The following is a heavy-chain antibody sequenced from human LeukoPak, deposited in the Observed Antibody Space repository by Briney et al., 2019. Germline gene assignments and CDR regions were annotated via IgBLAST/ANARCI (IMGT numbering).Heavy chain of an antibody. CDR3: ARGDYYDSSGYYPFDY. V-gene: IGHV4-39*07. D-gene: IGHD3-22*01. CDR1: GGSISSSSYY. J-gene: IGHJ4*02. Sequence: TSETLSLTCTVSGGSISSSSYYWGWIRQPPGKGLEWIGEINHSGSTNYNPSLKSRVTISVDTSKNQFSLKLSSVTAADTAVYYCARGDYYDSSGYYPFDYWGQGTLVTVSS. CDR2: INHSGST.